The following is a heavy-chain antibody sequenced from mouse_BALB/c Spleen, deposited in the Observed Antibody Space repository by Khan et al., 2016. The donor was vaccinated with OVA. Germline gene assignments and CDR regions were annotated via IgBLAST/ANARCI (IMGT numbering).Heavy chain of an antibody. CDR3: VRGGRRAMDY. CDR2: INRNTGEA. J-gene: IGHJ4*01. V-gene: IGHV9-3-1*01. D-gene: IGHD3-3*01. CDR1: GYTFTNYG. Sequence: QIQLVQSGPELKKSGETVKISCKASGYTFTNYGMNWVKQAPGKGLKWMGWINRNTGEATYADDFKGRFAFSLETSASTAYLQIKNLKNEDTDTYFCVRGGRRAMDYWGQGTSVTVSS.